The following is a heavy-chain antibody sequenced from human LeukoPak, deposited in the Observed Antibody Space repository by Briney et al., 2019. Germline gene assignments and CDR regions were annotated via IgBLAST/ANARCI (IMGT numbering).Heavy chain of an antibody. CDR1: GFTVSSNY. D-gene: IGHD2-15*01. CDR2: IYSGGST. V-gene: IGHV3-53*01. J-gene: IGHJ4*02. CDR3: AKGSGGSCYSPPDY. Sequence: QPGGSLRLSCAASGFTVSSNYMTWVRQAPGKGLEWVSVIYSGGSTYYADSVKGRFTISRDNSKNTLYLQMSSLRAEDTALYYCAKGSGGSCYSPPDYWGQGTLVTVSS.